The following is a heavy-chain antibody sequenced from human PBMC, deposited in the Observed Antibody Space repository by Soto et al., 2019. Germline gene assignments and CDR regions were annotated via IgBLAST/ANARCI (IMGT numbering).Heavy chain of an antibody. Sequence: EVQLVESGGGLVQPGGSLRLSCAASGFSFNKYWMSWVRQAPGKGLEWVANIKQDGSEKYYVDSVKGRFTISRDNAKNSLYLQMNSLSAEDTAVYYCAALYGMDVWGQGTTVTVSS. CDR2: IKQDGSEK. V-gene: IGHV3-7*01. J-gene: IGHJ6*02. CDR1: GFSFNKYW. CDR3: AALYGMDV.